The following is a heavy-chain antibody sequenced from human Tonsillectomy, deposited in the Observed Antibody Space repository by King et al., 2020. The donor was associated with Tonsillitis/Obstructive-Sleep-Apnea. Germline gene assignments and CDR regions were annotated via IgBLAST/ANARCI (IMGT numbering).Heavy chain of an antibody. V-gene: IGHV3-23*04. J-gene: IGHJ6*03. D-gene: IGHD3-3*01. CDR2: ISGSGGST. Sequence: VQLVESGGGLVQPGGSLRLSCAASGFTFSSYAMSWVRQAPGKGLEWVSAISGSGGSTYYADSVKGRFTISRGNSKNTLYLQMNSLRAEDTAVYYCAKASGYYDFWSGYYTYYYYYMDVWGKGTTVTVSS. CDR3: AKASGYYDFWSGYYTYYYYYMDV. CDR1: GFTFSSYA.